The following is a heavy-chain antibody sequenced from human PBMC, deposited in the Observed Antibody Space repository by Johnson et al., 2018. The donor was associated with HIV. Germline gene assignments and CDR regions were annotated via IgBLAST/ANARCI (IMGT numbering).Heavy chain of an antibody. CDR2: ISSSGSTI. CDR3: TTESMVRGVMGAFDI. Sequence: QVQLVESGGGLVQPGRSLRLSCAASGFTFSDYYMSWIRQAPGKGLEWVSYISSSGSTIYYADSVKGRFTISRDNAKNSLYLQMNSLRAEDTAVFYCTTESMVRGVMGAFDIWGQGTMVTVSS. D-gene: IGHD3-10*01. V-gene: IGHV3-11*01. J-gene: IGHJ3*02. CDR1: GFTFSDYY.